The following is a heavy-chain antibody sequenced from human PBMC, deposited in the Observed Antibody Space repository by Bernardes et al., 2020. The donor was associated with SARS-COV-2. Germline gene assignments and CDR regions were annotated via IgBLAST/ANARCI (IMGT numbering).Heavy chain of an antibody. CDR2: VYYNGNI. CDR1: GGSINDYY. CDR3: ARHDPYTMGSRLL. Sequence: SETLSLTCTVSGGSINDYYWSWIRQSPEKGLEWIGYVYYNGNINHNPSLNYNPSLMSRVTISVDTSKNQFSLKLSSVTAADAAVYSCARHDPYTMGSRLLWGQGTLVTDSS. J-gene: IGHJ4*02. V-gene: IGHV4-59*08. D-gene: IGHD2-2*01.